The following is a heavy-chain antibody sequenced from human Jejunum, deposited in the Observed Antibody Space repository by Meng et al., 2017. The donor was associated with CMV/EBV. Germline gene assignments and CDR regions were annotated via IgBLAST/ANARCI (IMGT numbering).Heavy chain of an antibody. CDR2: IKSDGSQK. J-gene: IGHJ6*02. Sequence: SGFSFSSYWMSWVRQAPGKGLEWVATIKSDGSQKHYVDSVKGRFTISRDNAKNSLHLQMNSLRAEDTAEYYCARATISSLSGMDVWGQGTTVTVSS. D-gene: IGHD3-9*01. V-gene: IGHV3-7*01. CDR1: GFSFSSYW. CDR3: ARATISSLSGMDV.